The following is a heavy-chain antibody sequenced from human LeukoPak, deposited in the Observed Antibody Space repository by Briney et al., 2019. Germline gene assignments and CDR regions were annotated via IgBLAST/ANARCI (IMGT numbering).Heavy chain of an antibody. CDR2: IYTSGST. D-gene: IGHD3-3*01. CDR1: GGSISSYY. CDR3: ARDHLRFLEWLPPSPYYYMDV. V-gene: IGHV4-4*07. Sequence: SETLSLTCTVSGGSISSYYWSWIRQPAGKGLEWIGRIYTSGSTNYNPSLKSRVTMSVDTSKNQFSLKLSSVTAADTAVYYCARDHLRFLEWLPPSPYYYMDVWGKGTTVTVSS. J-gene: IGHJ6*03.